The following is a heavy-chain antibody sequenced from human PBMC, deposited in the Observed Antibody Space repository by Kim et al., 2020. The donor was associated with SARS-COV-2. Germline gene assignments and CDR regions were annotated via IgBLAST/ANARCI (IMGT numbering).Heavy chain of an antibody. CDR1: GGSFSGYH. Sequence: SETLSLTCAVYGGSFSGYHWSWIRQLPGKGLEWIGEVNLGGRTNYNPSLKSRVTISVDTSKNQFSLRLSAVTAADTAVYYCARVGIGDSGYGRRHFDYWGQGTLVTVSS. J-gene: IGHJ4*02. D-gene: IGHD5-12*01. CDR3: ARVGIGDSGYGRRHFDY. CDR2: VNLGGRT. V-gene: IGHV4-34*01.